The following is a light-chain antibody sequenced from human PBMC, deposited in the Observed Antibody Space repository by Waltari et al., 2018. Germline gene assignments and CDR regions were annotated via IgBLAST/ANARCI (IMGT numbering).Light chain of an antibody. CDR2: DVS. J-gene: IGLJ2*01. Sequence: QSALTQPASVSGSPGQSITISCTGTSSDVGGYNYVSWYQQHPGKAPKLMIYDVSKRPSGVSNRFSGSKSGNTASLTISGLQAEDEADYYYSSYTSSSTLFGGGTKLTVL. CDR3: SSYTSSSTL. CDR1: SSDVGGYNY. V-gene: IGLV2-14*01.